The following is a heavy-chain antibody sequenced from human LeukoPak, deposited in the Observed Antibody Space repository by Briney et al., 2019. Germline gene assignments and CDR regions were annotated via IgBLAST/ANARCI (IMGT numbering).Heavy chain of an antibody. Sequence: GGSLRLSCAASGFTFSNYVISWVRQAPGKGLEWVSGISGSAGSTYHADSVKGRFTISRDNSKNTLYLQMNTLRVEDTAIYYCAKDRSGFSYGRDFDYWGQGTLVTVSS. CDR2: ISGSAGST. J-gene: IGHJ4*02. D-gene: IGHD5-18*01. V-gene: IGHV3-23*01. CDR1: GFTFSNYV. CDR3: AKDRSGFSYGRDFDY.